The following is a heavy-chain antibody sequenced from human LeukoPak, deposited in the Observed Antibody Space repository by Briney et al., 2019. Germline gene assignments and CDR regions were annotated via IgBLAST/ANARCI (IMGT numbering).Heavy chain of an antibody. CDR2: IYSGGST. CDR1: GFTVSSNY. D-gene: IGHD6-6*01. Sequence: PGGSLRLSCAASGFTVSSNYMSWVRQAPGKGLEWVSVIYSGGSTYYADSVKGRFTISRDNSKNTLYLRMNSLRAEDTAVYYCARVLAARTPHNWFDPWGQGTLVTVSS. J-gene: IGHJ5*02. V-gene: IGHV3-66*02. CDR3: ARVLAARTPHNWFDP.